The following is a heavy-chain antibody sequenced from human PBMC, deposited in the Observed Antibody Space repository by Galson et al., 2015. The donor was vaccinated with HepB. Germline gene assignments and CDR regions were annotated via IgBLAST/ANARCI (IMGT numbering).Heavy chain of an antibody. D-gene: IGHD2-2*01. CDR2: IWYDRSNK. V-gene: IGHV3-33*01. J-gene: IGHJ6*02. CDR1: GFTFTNYG. CDR3: ASSLVVPAGISYYYYGMDV. Sequence: SLRLSCAASGFTFTNYGMHWVRQAPGKGLEWVAVIWYDRSNKYYTDSVKGRFTISRDNSKNTLYLQMNSLRAEDTAMYYCASSLVVPAGISYYYYGMDVWGQGTTVTVSS.